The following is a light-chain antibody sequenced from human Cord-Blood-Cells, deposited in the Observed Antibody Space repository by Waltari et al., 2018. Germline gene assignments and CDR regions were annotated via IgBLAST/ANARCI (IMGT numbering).Light chain of an antibody. CDR3: AAWDDSLSGVV. CDR1: SSNIGSNY. V-gene: IGLV1-47*01. J-gene: IGLJ2*01. CDR2: RNN. Sequence: QSVLTQPPSASGTPGQRVTISCSGSSSNIGSNYVYWYQPLPGTAPKLLIYRNNQRPSGVPARFSGSKSGTSASLAISGLRSEDEADYYCAAWDDSLSGVVFGGGTKLTVL.